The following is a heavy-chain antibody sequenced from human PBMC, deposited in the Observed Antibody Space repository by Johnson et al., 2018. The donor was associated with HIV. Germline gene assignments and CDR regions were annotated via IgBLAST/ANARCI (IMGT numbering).Heavy chain of an antibody. V-gene: IGHV3-30*04. CDR1: GFPFRDSA. D-gene: IGHD6-19*01. Sequence: QVQLVESGGGVVQPGTSLTLSCAASGFPFRDSAMHWVRQAPGRGMEWLAVIIFDGVYKHHAESVRGRFTISRDNAKNSLYLQMNSLRAEDTAVYYCARVPYSSGWYSAFDIWGQGTMVTVSS. J-gene: IGHJ3*02. CDR2: IIFDGVYK. CDR3: ARVPYSSGWYSAFDI.